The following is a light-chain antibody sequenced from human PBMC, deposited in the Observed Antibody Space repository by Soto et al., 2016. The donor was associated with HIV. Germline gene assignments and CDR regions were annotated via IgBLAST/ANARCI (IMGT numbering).Light chain of an antibody. V-gene: IGKV1-NL1*01. CDR2: TVS. CDR1: QGILNS. J-gene: IGKJ5*01. Sequence: DIHLTQSPSSLSASVGDRVMTTCRASQGILNSLAWYQQKPGKAPKLLLYTVSRLGTGVPSRFSGSASGTEFTLTISSLQPEDIATYFCQHYYTSFPITFGQGTRLEI. CDR3: QHYYTSFPIT.